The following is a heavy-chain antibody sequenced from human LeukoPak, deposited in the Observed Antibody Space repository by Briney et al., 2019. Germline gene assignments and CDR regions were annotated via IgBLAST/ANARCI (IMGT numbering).Heavy chain of an antibody. CDR1: GDSVSSDSYY. J-gene: IGHJ3*01. CDR2: GYYSGRT. V-gene: IGHV4-61*01. D-gene: IGHD3-22*01. Sequence: PSETLSLTCAVSGDSVSSDSYYWHWIRRSPGKGLEWVGCGYYSGRTKYNRSLKSRVAMAIDTSKNQVSLRLRSVTAADTAMYFCVREASTSYYDSSGYYRQTETFDVWGLGTMVTVSS. CDR3: VREASTSYYDSSGYYRQTETFDV.